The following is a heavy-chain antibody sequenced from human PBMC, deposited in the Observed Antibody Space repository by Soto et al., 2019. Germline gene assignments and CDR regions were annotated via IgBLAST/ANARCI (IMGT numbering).Heavy chain of an antibody. Sequence: QVHLVESGGGVVQPGGSLTLSCSVSDFAFRLHGIHWVRHTPGKGPEWVAMIWHDGTRKYFRDSVRGRFTISRDSAKNKVYLQMNNLRGDDSALYFYARDRSSSYSYAMDLWGQGTTVTVSS. CDR3: ARDRSSSYSYAMDL. D-gene: IGHD3-10*01. CDR1: DFAFRLHG. J-gene: IGHJ6*02. CDR2: IWHDGTRK. V-gene: IGHV3-33*01.